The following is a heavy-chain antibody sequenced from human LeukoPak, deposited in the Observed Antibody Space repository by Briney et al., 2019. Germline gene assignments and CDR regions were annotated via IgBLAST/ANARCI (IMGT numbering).Heavy chain of an antibody. CDR1: GFTFFSYS. CDR2: ISSSSRTI. Sequence: GGSLCPPRAVSGFTFFSYSGNWVRQAPGKGLEWVSYISSSSRTIYYADPVKGRFTISRDNAYYSLCLQMNALRAEDTAVYFCARGGYDYVWGTYLYYYYGTDVWGQGTLVTVSS. CDR3: ARGGYDYVWGTYLYYYYGTDV. D-gene: IGHD3-16*02. J-gene: IGHJ6*02. V-gene: IGHV3-48*04.